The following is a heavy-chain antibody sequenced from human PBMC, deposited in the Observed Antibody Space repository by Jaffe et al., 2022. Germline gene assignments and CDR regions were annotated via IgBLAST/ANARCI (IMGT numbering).Heavy chain of an antibody. Sequence: QVQLVQSGAEVKKPGSSVKVSCKASGGTFSSYTISWVRQAPGQGLEWMGRIIPILGIANYAQKFQGRVTITADKSTSTAYMELSSLRSEDTAVYYCARASGGDTYAFDIWGQGTMVTVSS. J-gene: IGHJ3*02. D-gene: IGHD3-10*01. V-gene: IGHV1-69*02. CDR3: ARASGGDTYAFDI. CDR2: IIPILGIA. CDR1: GGTFSSYT.